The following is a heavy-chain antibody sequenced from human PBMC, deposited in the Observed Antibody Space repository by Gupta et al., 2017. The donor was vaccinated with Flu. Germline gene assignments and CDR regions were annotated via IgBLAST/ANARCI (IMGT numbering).Heavy chain of an antibody. CDR2: ISAYNGNT. J-gene: IGHJ6*02. CDR1: GYTFTSYG. CDR3: AIEQPPRIAAPGLSHYYGMDV. V-gene: IGHV1-18*01. Sequence: GYTFTSYGISWVRQAPGQGLEWMGWISAYNGNTNYAQKLQGRVTMTTDTSTSTAYMELRSLRSDDTAVYYCAIEQPPRIAAPGLSHYYGMDVWGQGTTVTVSS. D-gene: IGHD6-6*01.